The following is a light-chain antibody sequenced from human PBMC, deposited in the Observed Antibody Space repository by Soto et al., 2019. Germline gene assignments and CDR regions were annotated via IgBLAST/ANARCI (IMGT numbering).Light chain of an antibody. J-gene: IGKJ5*01. CDR3: QQRSNWPIT. CDR2: DAS. CDR1: QSVISTY. Sequence: EIVLTQSPATLSLSPGERATLSCRASQSVISTYLAWYQQKPGQAPRLLIYDASNRATGIPARFSGSGSGTDFTLTISSLEPEDFAVYYCQQRSNWPITFGQGTRLEIK. V-gene: IGKV3-11*01.